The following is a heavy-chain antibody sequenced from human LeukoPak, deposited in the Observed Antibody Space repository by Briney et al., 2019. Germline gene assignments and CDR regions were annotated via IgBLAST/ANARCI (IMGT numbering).Heavy chain of an antibody. V-gene: IGHV4-34*01. J-gene: IGHJ5*02. CDR3: ARSPYYDFWSAPDWFDP. CDR1: GGSFSGYY. CDR2: INHSGST. D-gene: IGHD3-3*01. Sequence: KPSETLSLTCAVYGGSFSGYYWSWIRQPPGKGLEWIGEINHSGSTNYNPSLKSRVTISVDTSKNQFSLKLSSVTAADTAVYYCARSPYYDFWSAPDWFDPWGQGTLVTVSS.